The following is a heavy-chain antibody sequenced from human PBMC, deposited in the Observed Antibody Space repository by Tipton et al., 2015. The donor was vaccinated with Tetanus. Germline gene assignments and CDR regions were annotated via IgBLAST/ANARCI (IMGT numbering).Heavy chain of an antibody. V-gene: IGHV4-4*07. Sequence: TLSLTCSVSGDSISSFYWSWIRQPAGKGLEWIGRIYTSGSTNYNPSLKSRVTMSVDTSKRQFSLKLNSVTAADTAVYYCARHLTYTYTSRYFDFWGQGTLVTVSS. J-gene: IGHJ4*02. CDR2: IYTSGST. CDR3: ARHLTYTYTSRYFDF. CDR1: GDSISSFY. D-gene: IGHD5-18*01.